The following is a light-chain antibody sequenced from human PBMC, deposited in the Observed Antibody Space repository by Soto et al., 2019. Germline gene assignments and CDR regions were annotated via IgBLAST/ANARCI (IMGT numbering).Light chain of an antibody. CDR1: SGSVSTSYY. CDR3: VLYMGSGIRV. CDR2: STN. Sequence: QTVVTQEPSFSVSPGGTVTLTCGLSSGSVSTSYYPSWYQQTPGQAPRTLIFSTNTRASGVPDRFSGSILGNKAALTITGAQADDESDYYCVLYMGSGIRVFGGGPKLTVL. V-gene: IGLV8-61*01. J-gene: IGLJ3*02.